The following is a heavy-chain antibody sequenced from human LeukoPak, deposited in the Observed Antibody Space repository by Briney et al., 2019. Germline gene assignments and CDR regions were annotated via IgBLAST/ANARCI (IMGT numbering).Heavy chain of an antibody. Sequence: GGSLRLSCEGSGFTFSNYWMGWVRQAPGKGLQWVANIKTDGSEKYYVDSVKGRFTISRDNAKNSLYLQMNSLRAKDTAVYYCATYSSLNRREFQFWGQGTLLTVSS. D-gene: IGHD3-22*01. CDR2: IKTDGSEK. V-gene: IGHV3-7*01. CDR1: GFTFSNYW. CDR3: ATYSSLNRREFQF. J-gene: IGHJ1*01.